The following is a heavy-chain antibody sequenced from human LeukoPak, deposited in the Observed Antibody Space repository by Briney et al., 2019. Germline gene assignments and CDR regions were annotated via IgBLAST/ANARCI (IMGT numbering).Heavy chain of an antibody. D-gene: IGHD5-12*01. CDR1: GGPISSGGYY. V-gene: IGHV4-31*03. CDR3: ARENYSGYSPYYFDY. CDR2: IYYSGST. J-gene: IGHJ4*02. Sequence: AQTLSLTCTVSGGPISSGGYYWSWLRRHPAKVLELIGYIYYSGSTNYSPSLKSRVTISVDTSKNQFSLKLTSVTAADTAVYYCARENYSGYSPYYFDYWGQGTLVTVSS.